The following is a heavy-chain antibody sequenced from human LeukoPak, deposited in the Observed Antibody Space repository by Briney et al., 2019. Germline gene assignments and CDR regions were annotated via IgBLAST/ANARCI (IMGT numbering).Heavy chain of an antibody. CDR3: TRGASSYGNFDY. D-gene: IGHD5-18*01. Sequence: SVKVSCKASGGTFSSYTISWVRQAPGQGLEWMGRIIPILGIANYAQKFQGRVTITADKSTSTAYMELSSLRAEDTAVYYCTRGASSYGNFDYWGQGTLVTVSS. V-gene: IGHV1-69*02. J-gene: IGHJ4*02. CDR1: GGTFSSYT. CDR2: IIPILGIA.